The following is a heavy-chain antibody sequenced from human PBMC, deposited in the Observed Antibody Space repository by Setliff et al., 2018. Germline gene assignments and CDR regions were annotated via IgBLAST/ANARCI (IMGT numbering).Heavy chain of an antibody. CDR3: ASAHRYGYLFEY. V-gene: IGHV3-7*03. J-gene: IGHJ4*02. CDR2: IKRDGREI. CDR1: GFTFSSYW. D-gene: IGHD5-18*01. Sequence: GGSLRLSCAVSGFTFSSYWMSWVRQAPGKGLEWVANIKRDGREIYYVDSVKGRFTISRDNAKNSLYLQMNSLRAEDTAVYYCASAHRYGYLFEYWGQGTLVTVSS.